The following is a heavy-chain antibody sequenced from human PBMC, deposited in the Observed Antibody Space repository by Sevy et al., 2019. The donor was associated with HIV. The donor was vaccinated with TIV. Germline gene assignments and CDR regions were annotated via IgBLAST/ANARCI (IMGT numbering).Heavy chain of an antibody. CDR1: GYTFTSYY. Sequence: ASVKVSCKASGYTFTSYYMHWVRQAPGQGLEWMGIINPSGGSTSYAQKFQGRVTMTRDTSTSTVYMELSSLRSEDTAVYYCARYGVGDYDILTGYSPPNAFDIWGQGTMVTVSS. CDR3: ARYGVGDYDILTGYSPPNAFDI. CDR2: INPSGGST. J-gene: IGHJ3*02. D-gene: IGHD3-9*01. V-gene: IGHV1-46*01.